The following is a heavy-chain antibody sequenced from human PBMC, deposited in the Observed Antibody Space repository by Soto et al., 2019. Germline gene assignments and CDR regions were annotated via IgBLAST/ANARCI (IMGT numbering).Heavy chain of an antibody. V-gene: IGHV3-23*01. J-gene: IGHJ3*02. CDR1: GFTFSSYS. D-gene: IGHD1-7*01. Sequence: SLGLSCAASGFTFSSYSMSWVRQAPGKGLEWVAHITASEGTTYYADSVKGRFTISRGTSRNTLYLQMNSLRAEDTALYYCAKCMQAYWNYDAHHIWGQGTLVTVSS. CDR3: AKCMQAYWNYDAHHI. CDR2: ITASEGTT.